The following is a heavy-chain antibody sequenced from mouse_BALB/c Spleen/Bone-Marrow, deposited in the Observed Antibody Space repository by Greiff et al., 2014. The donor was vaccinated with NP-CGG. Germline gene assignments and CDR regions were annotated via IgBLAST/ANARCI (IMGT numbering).Heavy chain of an antibody. D-gene: IGHD1-1*01. CDR2: ISSGGSYT. CDR3: ARPTTVVATGGSFDY. J-gene: IGHJ2*01. CDR1: GFTFSSYG. V-gene: IGHV5-6*01. Sequence: EVKLVESGGDLVKPGGSLKLSCAASGFTFSSYGMSWVRQTPDKGLEWVATISSGGSYTYYPDSVKGRFTISRDNAKNTLYLQMSSLKSEDTAMYYCARPTTVVATGGSFDYWGQGTTLTVSS.